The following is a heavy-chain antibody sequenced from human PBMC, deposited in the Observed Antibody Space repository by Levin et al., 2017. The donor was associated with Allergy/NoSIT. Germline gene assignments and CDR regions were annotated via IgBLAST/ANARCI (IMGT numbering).Heavy chain of an antibody. CDR3: ARGYPRLTPYYYYGMDV. Sequence: SETLSLTCAVYGGSFSGYYWSWIRQPPGKGLEWIGEINHSGSTNYNPSLKSRVTISVDTSKNQFSLKLSSVTAADTAVYYCARGYPRLTPYYYYGMDVWGQGTTVTVSS. D-gene: IGHD1-14*01. CDR1: GGSFSGYY. J-gene: IGHJ6*02. CDR2: INHSGST. V-gene: IGHV4-34*01.